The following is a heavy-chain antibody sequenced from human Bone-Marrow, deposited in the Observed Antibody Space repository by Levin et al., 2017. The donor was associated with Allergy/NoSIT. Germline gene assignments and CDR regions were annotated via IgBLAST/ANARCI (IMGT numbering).Heavy chain of an antibody. CDR3: AKDQEKLALGY. J-gene: IGHJ4*02. CDR1: GFNFSAYG. Sequence: GGSLRLSCAVSGFNFSAYGFHWVRQAPGKGLEWVAVILNDGSSKYYADSVRGRFSISRDNFKNTLYLQMNSLRPEDTAVYYCAKDQEKLALGYWGQGSLVTVSS. CDR2: ILNDGSSK. V-gene: IGHV3-30*18.